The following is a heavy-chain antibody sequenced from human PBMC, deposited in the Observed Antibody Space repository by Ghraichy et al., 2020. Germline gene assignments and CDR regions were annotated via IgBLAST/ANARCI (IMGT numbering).Heavy chain of an antibody. V-gene: IGHV4-39*07. CDR1: GGSISSSSYY. J-gene: IGHJ4*02. Sequence: SETLSLTCTVSGGSISSSSYYWGWIRQPPGKGLEWIGSIYYSGSTYYNPSLKSRVTISVDTSKNQFSLKLSSVTAADTAVYYCARAGSAAAGLDYWCQGTLVTVSS. CDR2: IYYSGST. D-gene: IGHD6-13*01. CDR3: ARAGSAAAGLDY.